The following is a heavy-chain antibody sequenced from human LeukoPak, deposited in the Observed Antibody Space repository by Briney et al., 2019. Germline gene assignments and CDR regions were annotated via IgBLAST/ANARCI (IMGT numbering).Heavy chain of an antibody. CDR1: GGSFSGYY. D-gene: IGHD5-24*01. CDR3: ARGIGMATIKLRFDY. J-gene: IGHJ4*02. Sequence: SETLSLTCAVSGGSFSGYYLSWIRQPPGKGLEWIWEINHSGSTNYNPSLKSRVTILVDTSKNQFSPKLSSVTAADTAVYYCARGIGMATIKLRFDYWGQGTLVTVSS. V-gene: IGHV4-34*01. CDR2: INHSGST.